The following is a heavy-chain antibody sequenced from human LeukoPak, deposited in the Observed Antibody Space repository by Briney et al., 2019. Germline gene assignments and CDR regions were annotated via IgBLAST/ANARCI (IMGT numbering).Heavy chain of an antibody. CDR3: ARVPTVGSGGYQFDY. V-gene: IGHV3-21*01. Sequence: GGSLRLSCAASGFTFSSYSMNWVRQAPGKGLEWVSSISSSSSYIYYADSVKGRFTISRDNAKNSLYLQMNSLRAEDTAVYYCARVPTVGSGGYQFDYWGQGTLVTVSS. D-gene: IGHD2-15*01. CDR1: GFTFSSYS. J-gene: IGHJ4*02. CDR2: ISSSSSYI.